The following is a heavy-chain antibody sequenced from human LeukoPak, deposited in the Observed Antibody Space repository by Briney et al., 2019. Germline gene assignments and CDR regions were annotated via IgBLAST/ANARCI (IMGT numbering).Heavy chain of an antibody. CDR3: ARDRRGYSYGFGY. CDR1: GFTFSSYS. V-gene: IGHV3-21*01. Sequence: GGSLRLSCAASGFTFSSYSMNWVRQAPGKGLEWVSSISSSSSYIYYADSVKGRLTISRDNAKNSLYLQMNSLRAEDTAVYYCARDRRGYSYGFGYWGQGTLVTVSS. J-gene: IGHJ4*02. D-gene: IGHD5-18*01. CDR2: ISSSSSYI.